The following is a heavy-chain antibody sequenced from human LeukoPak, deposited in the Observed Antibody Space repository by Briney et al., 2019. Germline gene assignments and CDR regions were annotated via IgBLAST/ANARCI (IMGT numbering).Heavy chain of an antibody. J-gene: IGHJ2*01. CDR1: VFTFRNYR. CDR3: ARDASPGYFDL. CDR2: ITHDGSAT. V-gene: IGHV3-74*01. Sequence: PGGSLRLSCGASVFTFRNYRMHWVRQGPGEGLAWVARITHDGSATGYADSVKGRFTISRDNAKNTLYLHMDSLSPEDTAVYYCARDASPGYFDLWGRGTLVTVSS. D-gene: IGHD2-15*01.